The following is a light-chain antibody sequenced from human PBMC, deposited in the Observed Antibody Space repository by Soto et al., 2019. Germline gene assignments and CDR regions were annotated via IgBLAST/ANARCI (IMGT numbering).Light chain of an antibody. V-gene: IGKV1-39*01. CDR1: QSISSS. Sequence: DIQMTQSPSSLSASVRDRITITYRASQSISSSLNWYQQKPGKAPKLLIYAASSLQSGVPSSFSGSGSGTDFTLTISSLQPEDFATYYCQQSYITPRTFGQGTKVEIK. CDR2: AAS. J-gene: IGKJ1*01. CDR3: QQSYITPRT.